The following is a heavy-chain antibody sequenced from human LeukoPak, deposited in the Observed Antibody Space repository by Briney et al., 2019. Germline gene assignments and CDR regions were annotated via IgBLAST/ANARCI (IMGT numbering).Heavy chain of an antibody. CDR3: AREPPKIAVAGNN. Sequence: ASVKVSCKASGYTFTGYYMHWVRQAPGQGLEWMGWINPNSGGTNYAQTFQGRVTMTRDTSISTAYMELSRLRSDDTAVYYCAREPPKIAVAGNNWGQGTLVTVSS. CDR2: INPNSGGT. J-gene: IGHJ4*02. CDR1: GYTFTGYY. V-gene: IGHV1-2*02. D-gene: IGHD6-19*01.